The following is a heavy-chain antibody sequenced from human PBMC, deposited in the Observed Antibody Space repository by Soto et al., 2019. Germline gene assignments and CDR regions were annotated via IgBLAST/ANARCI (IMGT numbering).Heavy chain of an antibody. CDR2: ISGSGGST. CDR1: GFTFSSYA. Sequence: GGSLRLSCAASGFTFSSYAMSWVRQAPGKGLEWVSAISGSGGSTYYADSVKGRFTISRDNSKNTLYLQMNSLRAEDTAVYYCANPVSTTLSYGDYRFDYWGQGTLVTVSS. V-gene: IGHV3-23*01. J-gene: IGHJ4*02. D-gene: IGHD4-17*01. CDR3: ANPVSTTLSYGDYRFDY.